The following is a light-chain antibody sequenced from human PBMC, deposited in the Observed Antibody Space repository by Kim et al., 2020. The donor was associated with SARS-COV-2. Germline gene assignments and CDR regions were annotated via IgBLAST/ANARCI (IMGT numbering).Light chain of an antibody. CDR2: GAS. J-gene: IGKJ4*01. Sequence: SRGQRATPSCRASQSVSSNLAWYQQKPGQAPRLLIYGASTRATGIPARFSGSGSGTEFTLTISSLQSEDFAVYYCQQYNNWPPLTFGGGTKVDIK. CDR3: QQYNNWPPLT. V-gene: IGKV3-15*01. CDR1: QSVSSN.